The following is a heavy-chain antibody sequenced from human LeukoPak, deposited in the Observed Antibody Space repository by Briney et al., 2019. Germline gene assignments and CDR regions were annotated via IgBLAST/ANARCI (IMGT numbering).Heavy chain of an antibody. CDR2: ISYDGSNE. CDR3: ARDYYYDSGGYYSFGY. D-gene: IGHD3-22*01. V-gene: IGHV3-30*04. CDR1: GFTFSSYA. J-gene: IGHJ4*02. Sequence: PGRSLRLSCAASGFTFSSYAMHWVRRAPGKGLEWVAVISYDGSNEYYADSVKGRFTISRDNSRNTLYLQMNNSLRAEDTAVYYCARDYYYDSGGYYSFGYWGQGTLVTVSS.